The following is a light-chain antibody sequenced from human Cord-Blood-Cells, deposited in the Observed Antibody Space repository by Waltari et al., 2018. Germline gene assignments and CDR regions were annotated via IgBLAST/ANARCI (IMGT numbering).Light chain of an antibody. CDR3: QQRSNWPLT. CDR2: DAS. V-gene: IGKV3-11*01. J-gene: IGKJ4*01. Sequence: EIVLTQSPATLSLSPGERATLSCRASQSVSSYLAWYQQKPGQAPRLLIYDASNRATGIPARFSGSGSGTDFTRTISSLEPEDFAVYYCQQRSNWPLTFGGVTKVEIK. CDR1: QSVSSY.